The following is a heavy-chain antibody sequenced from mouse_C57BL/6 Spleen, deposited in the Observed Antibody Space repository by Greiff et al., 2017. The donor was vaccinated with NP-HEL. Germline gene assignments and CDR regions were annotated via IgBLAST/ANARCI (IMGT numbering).Heavy chain of an antibody. V-gene: IGHV1-18*01. CDR1: GYTFTDYN. J-gene: IGHJ1*03. CDR2: INPNNGGT. Sequence: EVQLQQSGPELVKPGASVKIPCKASGYTFTDYNMDWVKQSHGQSLEWIGDINPNNGGTIYNQKFKGKATLTVDQSSSTAYMELRSLTSEDTAVYYCARYYTNWYFDVWGTGTTVTVSS. D-gene: IGHD2-12*01. CDR3: ARYYTNWYFDV.